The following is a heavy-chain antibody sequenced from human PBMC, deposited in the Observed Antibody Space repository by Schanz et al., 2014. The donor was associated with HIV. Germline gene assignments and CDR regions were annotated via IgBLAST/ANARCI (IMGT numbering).Heavy chain of an antibody. CDR2: INNAESDT. V-gene: IGHV3-74*02. D-gene: IGHD1-26*01. Sequence: EVLLVESGGGLVRPGGSLRLSCAASGFTFVDYGMHWVRQVPGSGLVWVSRINNAESDTTYADSVKGRFTISRDNTRNTLYLQMNSLSAEDTAVYNCARGAEELDSWGQGTPVTVSS. CDR3: ARGAEELDS. CDR1: GFTFVDYG. J-gene: IGHJ4*02.